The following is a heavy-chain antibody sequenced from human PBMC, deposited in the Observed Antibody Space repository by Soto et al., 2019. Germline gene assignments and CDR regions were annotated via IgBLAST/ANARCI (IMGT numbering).Heavy chain of an antibody. D-gene: IGHD2-15*01. CDR1: GGSISSFY. V-gene: IGHV4-59*01. J-gene: IGHJ4*02. CDR2: IYYSGST. Sequence: SETLSLTCTVSGGSISSFYWSWIRQPPGKGLEWIGYIYYSGSTNYNPSLKSRVTISVDTSKNQFSLKLSSVTAADTAVYYCARGYCSGGSCYSYYWGQGTLVT. CDR3: ARGYCSGGSCYSYY.